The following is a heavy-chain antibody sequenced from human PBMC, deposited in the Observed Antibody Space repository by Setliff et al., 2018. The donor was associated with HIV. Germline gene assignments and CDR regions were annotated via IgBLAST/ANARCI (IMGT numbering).Heavy chain of an antibody. V-gene: IGHV4-59*11. Sequence: NPSETLSLTCTVSGPSINIHYWSWIRQYPGKAFEWIGYIYSTGSTNYNPSLQSRVTISMVASRSQFSLKVTSVTAADTAVYYCAKGAGFYGDYTSDHWGQGRQVTVSS. J-gene: IGHJ4*02. CDR3: AKGAGFYGDYTSDH. CDR1: GPSINIHY. D-gene: IGHD4-17*01. CDR2: IYSTGST.